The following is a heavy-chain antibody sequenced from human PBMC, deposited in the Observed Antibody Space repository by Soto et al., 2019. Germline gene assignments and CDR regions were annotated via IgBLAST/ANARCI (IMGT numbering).Heavy chain of an antibody. J-gene: IGHJ6*02. CDR3: ARPKLLINKGYYYGRDV. V-gene: IGHV1-69*12. CDR1: GGTFTNFA. Sequence: QVQLVQSGAEVRKPGSSVKVSCKAFGGTFTNFAISWVRQAPGQGLEWMGGIIPIFGSPNYAQKFQGRVTITADESTSTAYMELSSLRSEDTALYYCARPKLLINKGYYYGRDVWGQGTTVTVSS. CDR2: IIPIFGSP.